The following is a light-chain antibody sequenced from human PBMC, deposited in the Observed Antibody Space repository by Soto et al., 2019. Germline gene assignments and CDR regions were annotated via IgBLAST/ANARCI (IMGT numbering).Light chain of an antibody. CDR1: SSDVGAYNY. V-gene: IGLV2-14*01. CDR2: DVS. CDR3: SSYKSATTYV. J-gene: IGLJ1*01. Sequence: QSALTQPASVSGSPGQSITISCTGTSSDVGAYNYDSWYQQYPGEAPKVIIYDVSHRPAGVSNRFSGSKSGNTASLTISGLQTQDEDDYYCSSYKSATTYVLGTGTKVTVL.